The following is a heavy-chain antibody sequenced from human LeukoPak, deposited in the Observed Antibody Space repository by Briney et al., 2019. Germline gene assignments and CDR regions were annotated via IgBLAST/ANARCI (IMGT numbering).Heavy chain of an antibody. J-gene: IGHJ4*02. CDR1: GGSISGDYY. CDR2: IYYSGST. CDR3: ARLFGDYSY. V-gene: IGHV4-30-4*01. Sequence: SETLSLTCTVSGGSISGDYYWSWIRQPPGRGLEWIGYIYYSGSTHYSPSLKSRLTISVDTSKNQFSLRLSSVTAADTAVYFCARLFGDYSYWGQGTLVTVSS. D-gene: IGHD4-17*01.